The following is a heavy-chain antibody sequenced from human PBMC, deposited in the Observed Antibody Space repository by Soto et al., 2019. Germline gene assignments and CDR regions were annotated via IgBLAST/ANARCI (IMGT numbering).Heavy chain of an antibody. V-gene: IGHV4-39*01. J-gene: IGHJ4*02. CDR1: GGSISSSSYY. Sequence: QLQLQESGPGLVKPSETLSLTCTVSGGSISSSSYYWGWIRQPPGKGLEWIGSIYYSGSTYYNPSLKTRVNISVDTSKNQFSLKLSSVTAADTAVYYCARTIFGVVNYWGQGTLVTVSS. D-gene: IGHD3-3*01. CDR3: ARTIFGVVNY. CDR2: IYYSGST.